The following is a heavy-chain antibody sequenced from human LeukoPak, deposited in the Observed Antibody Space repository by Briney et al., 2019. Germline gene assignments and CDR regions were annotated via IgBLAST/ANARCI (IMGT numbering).Heavy chain of an antibody. CDR2: IYYSGST. J-gene: IGHJ4*02. CDR3: ARGVTYGFDY. CDR1: GGSVSSGSDY. V-gene: IGHV4-61*01. Sequence: SGTLSLTCTVSGGSVSSGSDYWSWIRQPPGKGLEWIGYIYYSGSTNYNPSLKSRVTISADTSKNQFSLKLSSVTAADTAVYYCARGVTYGFDYWGQGTPVTVSS. D-gene: IGHD3-10*01.